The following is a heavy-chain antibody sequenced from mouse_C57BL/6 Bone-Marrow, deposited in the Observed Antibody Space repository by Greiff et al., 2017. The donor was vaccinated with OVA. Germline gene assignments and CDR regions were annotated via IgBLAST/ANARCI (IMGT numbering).Heavy chain of an antibody. D-gene: IGHD1-1*01. J-gene: IGHJ4*01. V-gene: IGHV3-8*01. CDR2: INYSGST. CDR1: GYSITSDY. Sequence: VQLKESGPGLAKPSQTLSLTCSVTGYSITSDYWNWIRKFPGNKLEYMGYINYSGSTYYNPSLKSRISITRDTSKNQYYLQLNSVTTEDTATYYCARLHYYGSSYDAMDYWGQGTSVTVSS. CDR3: ARLHYYGSSYDAMDY.